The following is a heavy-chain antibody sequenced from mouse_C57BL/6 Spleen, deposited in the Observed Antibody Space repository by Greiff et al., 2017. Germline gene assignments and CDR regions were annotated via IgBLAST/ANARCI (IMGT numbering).Heavy chain of an antibody. CDR2: ISSGSSTI. Sequence: EVQLVESGGGLVKPGGSLKLSCAASGFTFSDYGMHWVRQAPEKGLEWVAYISSGSSTIYYADTVKGRFTISRDNAKNTLFLQMTSLRSEDTAMYYCARRYDYEGYAMDYWGQGTSVTVSS. CDR3: ARRYDYEGYAMDY. D-gene: IGHD2-4*01. CDR1: GFTFSDYG. J-gene: IGHJ4*01. V-gene: IGHV5-17*01.